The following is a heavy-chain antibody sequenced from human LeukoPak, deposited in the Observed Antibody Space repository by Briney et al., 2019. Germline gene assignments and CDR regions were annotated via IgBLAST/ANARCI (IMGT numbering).Heavy chain of an antibody. CDR3: ARAQREWKYVDWYYYGMDV. D-gene: IGHD3-9*01. Sequence: SGPTLVNPTQTLTLTSTFSGFSLSTSGMCVSWIRQPPGKALVWLARIDWVDDTYYSTSLNTRLTISKDPSKNQVVLTMTNMDPVDTATYYCARAQREWKYVDWYYYGMDVWGQGTTVTVSS. CDR1: GFSLSTSGMC. CDR2: IDWVDDT. J-gene: IGHJ6*02. V-gene: IGHV2-70*11.